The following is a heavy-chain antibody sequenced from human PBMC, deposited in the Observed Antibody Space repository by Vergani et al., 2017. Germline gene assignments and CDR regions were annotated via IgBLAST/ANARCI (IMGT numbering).Heavy chain of an antibody. CDR1: GFTFSSYA. CDR3: AKEPLEGQLTGGFQH. D-gene: IGHD6-13*01. Sequence: EVQLLESGGGLVQPGGSLRPSCAASGFTFSSYAMSWVRQAPGKGLEWVSAISGSGGSTYYADSVKGRFTISRANSKNTLYRQMNSLRAEATAVYYCAKEPLEGQLTGGFQHWGQGTLVTVSS. CDR2: ISGSGGST. J-gene: IGHJ1*01. V-gene: IGHV3-23*01.